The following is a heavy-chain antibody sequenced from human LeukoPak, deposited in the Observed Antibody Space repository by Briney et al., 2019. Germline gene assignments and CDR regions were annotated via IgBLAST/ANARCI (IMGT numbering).Heavy chain of an antibody. D-gene: IGHD6-6*01. J-gene: IGHJ4*02. CDR3: ARDIASRRLDY. CDR1: GFTFRNHG. CDR2: IWYDGSDE. Sequence: GGSLRLSCAASGFTFRNHGMHWVRQAPGKGLEWVAVIWYDGSDEYYADSVKGRFTVSRDNSKNTVYLQMNSLRGEDTAIYYCARDIASRRLDYWGQGILVIVSS. V-gene: IGHV3-33*01.